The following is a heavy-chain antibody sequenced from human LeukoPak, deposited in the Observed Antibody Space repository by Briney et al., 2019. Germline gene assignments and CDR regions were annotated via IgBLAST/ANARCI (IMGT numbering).Heavy chain of an antibody. J-gene: IGHJ4*02. CDR1: GVSISSYY. D-gene: IGHD3-10*01. CDR2: IYTSGST. CDR3: ARARSPTVFDY. V-gene: IGHV4-4*07. Sequence: SETLCLSCTVSGVSISSYYWSWIRQPAGRGLEWIGRIYTSGSTNYNPSLKSRVTMLVDTSKNQFSLKLSSVTAADTAVYYCARARSPTVFDYWGQGTLVTVSS.